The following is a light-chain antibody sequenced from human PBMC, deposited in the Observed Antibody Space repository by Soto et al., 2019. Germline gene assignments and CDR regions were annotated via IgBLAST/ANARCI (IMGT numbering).Light chain of an antibody. Sequence: QSVLTQSPSASASLGASVKLTCTLSSGHSSYAIAWHQQQPEKGPRYLMKLNSDGSHNKGDGIPDRFSGSSSGAERYLTIASLPSEDEADYYCQTWGTGIVVFGGGTKLTVL. J-gene: IGLJ2*01. V-gene: IGLV4-69*01. CDR1: SGHSSYA. CDR2: LNSDGSH. CDR3: QTWGTGIVV.